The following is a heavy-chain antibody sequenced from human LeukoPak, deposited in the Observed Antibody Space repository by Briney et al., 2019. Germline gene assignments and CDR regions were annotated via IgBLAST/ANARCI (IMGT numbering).Heavy chain of an antibody. CDR1: GFTFSDYG. Sequence: GGSLRLSCATSGFTFSDYGMHWVRQAAGKGLEWVAFIRYDGSNKYYADSVKGRFTISRDNSKNTLYLQMNSLRAEDTAVYYCAKVHDYDILTGYPAYFDYWGQGTLVTVSS. CDR2: IRYDGSNK. CDR3: AKVHDYDILTGYPAYFDY. V-gene: IGHV3-30*02. J-gene: IGHJ4*02. D-gene: IGHD3-9*01.